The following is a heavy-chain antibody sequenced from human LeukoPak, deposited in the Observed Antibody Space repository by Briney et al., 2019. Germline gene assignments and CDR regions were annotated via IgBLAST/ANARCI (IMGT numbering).Heavy chain of an antibody. CDR3: ARDHNTDYGDYAYDY. D-gene: IGHD4-17*01. CDR2: ISYDGSNK. V-gene: IGHV3-30*04. J-gene: IGHJ4*02. CDR1: GFTFSTYA. Sequence: GGSLRLSCETSGFTFSTYAMTWVRQAPGKGLEWVAVISYDGSNKYYADSVKGRFTISRDNSKNTLYLQMNSLRAEDTAVYYCARDHNTDYGDYAYDYWGQGTLVTVSS.